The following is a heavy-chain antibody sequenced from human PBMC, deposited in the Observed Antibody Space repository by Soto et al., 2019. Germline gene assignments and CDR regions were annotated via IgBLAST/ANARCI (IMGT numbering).Heavy chain of an antibody. D-gene: IGHD1-20*01. CDR2: IYYSGST. V-gene: IGHV4-39*01. Sequence: SETLSLTCTVSGGPISSSSYYWGWIRQPPGKGLEWIGSIYYSGSTYYNPSLKSRVTISVDTSKNQFSLKLSSVTAADTAVYYCARHNSITGKDYYYYYYMDVWGKGTTVTGSS. CDR1: GGPISSSSYY. CDR3: ARHNSITGKDYYYYYYMDV. J-gene: IGHJ6*03.